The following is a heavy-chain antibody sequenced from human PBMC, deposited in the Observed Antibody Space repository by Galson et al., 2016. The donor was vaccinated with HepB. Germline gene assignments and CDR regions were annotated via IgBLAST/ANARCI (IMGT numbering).Heavy chain of an antibody. CDR2: IHPGNGNT. Sequence: SVKVSCKASGYDFPNYVMHWVRQAPGQRPEWMEWIHPGNGNTKYSETFQGRVIITSDTSATTVYMELSSLRSEDTAVYFCARRDYALDYWGQGTLVTVSS. V-gene: IGHV1-3*01. D-gene: IGHD3-16*01. CDR1: GYDFPNYV. CDR3: ARRDYALDY. J-gene: IGHJ4*02.